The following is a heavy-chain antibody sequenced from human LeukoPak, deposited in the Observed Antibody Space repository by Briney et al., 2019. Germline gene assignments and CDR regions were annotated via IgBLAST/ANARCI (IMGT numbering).Heavy chain of an antibody. CDR2: VSAYNGNT. Sequence: GAPVKVSCKASGYTFTSYGISWVRQAPGQGLEWMGWVSAYNGNTNYAQKLQGRVTMTTDTSTSTAYMELRSLRSDDTAVYYCARDKGHCSGGSCYPEYFQHWGQGTLVTVSS. V-gene: IGHV1-18*01. J-gene: IGHJ1*01. D-gene: IGHD2-15*01. CDR3: ARDKGHCSGGSCYPEYFQH. CDR1: GYTFTSYG.